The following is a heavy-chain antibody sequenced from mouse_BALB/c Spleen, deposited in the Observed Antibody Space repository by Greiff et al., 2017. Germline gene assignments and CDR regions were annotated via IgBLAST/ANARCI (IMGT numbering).Heavy chain of an antibody. Sequence: EVMLVESGGGLVKPGGSLKLSCAASGFTFSSYAMSWVRQTPEKRLEWVASISSGGSTYYPDSVKGRFTISRDNARNILYLQMSSLRSEDTAMYYCARGGLTTVVRDAMDYWGQGTSVTVSS. CDR3: ARGGLTTVVRDAMDY. V-gene: IGHV5-6-5*01. CDR1: GFTFSSYA. CDR2: ISSGGST. J-gene: IGHJ4*01. D-gene: IGHD1-1*01.